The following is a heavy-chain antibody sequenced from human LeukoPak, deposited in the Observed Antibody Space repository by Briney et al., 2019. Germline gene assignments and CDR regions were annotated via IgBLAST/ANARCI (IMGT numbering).Heavy chain of an antibody. CDR1: GFTFRTYA. Sequence: GGSLRLSCAASGFTFRTYAMNWVRQAPGKGLEWVAVISDDGSNKYYAESVKGQFTISRDNSKNTLYLQMNSLRAEDTAVYYCAKLGGQWLVNFYDYWGQGTLVTVSS. D-gene: IGHD6-19*01. J-gene: IGHJ4*02. CDR2: ISDDGSNK. V-gene: IGHV3-30*18. CDR3: AKLGGQWLVNFYDY.